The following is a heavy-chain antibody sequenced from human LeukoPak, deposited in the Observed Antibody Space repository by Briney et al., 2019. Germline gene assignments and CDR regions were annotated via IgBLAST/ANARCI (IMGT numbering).Heavy chain of an antibody. CDR3: AREGDSRGWYGTHDY. V-gene: IGHV7-4-1*02. J-gene: IGHJ4*02. CDR2: INTNTGNP. D-gene: IGHD6-19*01. Sequence: AASVKVSCKASGYTFTSYAMNWVRQAPGQGLEWMGWINTNTGNPTYAQGFTGRFVFSLDTSVSTAYLQISSLKAEDTAVYYCAREGDSRGWYGTHDYWGQGTLVTVSS. CDR1: GYTFTSYA.